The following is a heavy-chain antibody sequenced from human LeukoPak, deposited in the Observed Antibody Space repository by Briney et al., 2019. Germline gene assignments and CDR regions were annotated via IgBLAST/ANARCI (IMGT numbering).Heavy chain of an antibody. D-gene: IGHD6-13*01. Sequence: GGSLRLSCAASGFTVSSNYMSWVRQAPGKGLEWVSVIYSGGSTYYADSVKGRFTISRDNSKNTLYLQMNSLRAEDTAVYYCATTPAGYSSYPTDYCGQGTLVTVSS. CDR2: IYSGGST. CDR3: ATTPAGYSSYPTDY. V-gene: IGHV3-66*02. CDR1: GFTVSSNY. J-gene: IGHJ4*02.